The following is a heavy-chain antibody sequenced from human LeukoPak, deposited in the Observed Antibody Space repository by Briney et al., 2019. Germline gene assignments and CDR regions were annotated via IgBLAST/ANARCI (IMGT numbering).Heavy chain of an antibody. V-gene: IGHV4-4*02. Sequence: SGTRSLTCAVSGGSISSSNWWSWVRQPPGKGLEWIGEIYHSGSTNYNPSLKSRVTISVDKSKNQFSLKLSSVTAADTAVYYCARRPVVTATHFDYWGQGTLVTVSS. CDR2: IYHSGST. J-gene: IGHJ4*02. CDR1: GGSISSSNW. D-gene: IGHD2-21*02. CDR3: ARRPVVTATHFDY.